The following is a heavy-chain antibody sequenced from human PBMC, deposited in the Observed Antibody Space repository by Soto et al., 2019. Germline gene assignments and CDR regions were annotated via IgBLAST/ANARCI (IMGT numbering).Heavy chain of an antibody. Sequence: QVQLVQSGAEVKKSGASVKVSCKASGYTFTSHDINWVRQATGQGLEWMGWMNPNSGNTGYAQQFQGRMITTRDTSRSTADMELSSLRSEDTAVYYCARWDYGYYARFGYWGQGTLVTVSS. D-gene: IGHD4-17*01. J-gene: IGHJ4*02. CDR3: ARWDYGYYARFGY. CDR1: GYTFTSHD. V-gene: IGHV1-8*01. CDR2: MNPNSGNT.